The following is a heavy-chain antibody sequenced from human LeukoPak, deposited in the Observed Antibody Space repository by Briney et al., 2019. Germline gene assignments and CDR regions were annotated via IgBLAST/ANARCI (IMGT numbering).Heavy chain of an antibody. V-gene: IGHV4-59*08. J-gene: IGHJ3*02. CDR1: GGSISSNY. CDR3: ARHKGVAASGGAFDI. CDR2: IYYTGST. D-gene: IGHD2-15*01. Sequence: SETLSLTCTISGGSISSNYWSWIRQPPGKGLEWIGYIYYTGSTNNNPSLNSRVTMSVDTSKNQFSLKLSSVTAAGTAVYYCARHKGVAASGGAFDIWGQGTMVTVSS.